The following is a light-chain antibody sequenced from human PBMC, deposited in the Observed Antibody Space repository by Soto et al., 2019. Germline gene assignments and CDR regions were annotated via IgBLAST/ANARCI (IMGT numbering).Light chain of an antibody. CDR3: QHYYITPPWT. Sequence: DIVMTQSPDSLAVSLGERATINCKSSQSVLYSSNNKNYLAWYQQKPGQPPKLLIYWASTRESGVPDRFSGSGSGTDFTLTISSLQAEDVAVYYCQHYYITPPWTFGQGTKV. CDR1: QSVLYSSNNKNY. V-gene: IGKV4-1*01. J-gene: IGKJ1*01. CDR2: WAS.